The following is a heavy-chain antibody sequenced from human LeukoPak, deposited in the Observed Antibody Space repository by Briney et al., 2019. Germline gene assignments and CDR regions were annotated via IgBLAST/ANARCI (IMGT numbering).Heavy chain of an antibody. Sequence: GGSLRLSCAASGFTFSSYAMTWVRQAPGKGLEWVSRISGSGANTYYADSVKGRFTISRDNAKNTLFLQMDSLRVGDTAVYYCAREEIAVAGTDYWGQGTLVAVSS. D-gene: IGHD6-19*01. CDR3: AREEIAVAGTDY. V-gene: IGHV3-23*01. J-gene: IGHJ4*02. CDR2: ISGSGANT. CDR1: GFTFSSYA.